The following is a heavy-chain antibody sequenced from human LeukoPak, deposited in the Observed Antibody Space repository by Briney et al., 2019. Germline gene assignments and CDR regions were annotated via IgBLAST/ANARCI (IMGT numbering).Heavy chain of an antibody. Sequence: SETLSLTCAVYGGSFSGYYWSWIRQPPGKGLEWIGEINHSGSTNYNPSLKSRVTISVDTSKNQFSLKLSSVTAADTAVYYCARDRVTMVRGPDHYYYYMDVWGKGTTVTISS. CDR3: ARDRVTMVRGPDHYYYYMDV. CDR1: GGSFSGYY. D-gene: IGHD3-10*01. V-gene: IGHV4-34*01. CDR2: INHSGST. J-gene: IGHJ6*03.